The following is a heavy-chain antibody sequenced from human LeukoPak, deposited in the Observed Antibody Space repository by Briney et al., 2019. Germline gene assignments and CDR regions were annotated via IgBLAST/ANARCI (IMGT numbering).Heavy chain of an antibody. CDR3: AKGYYGDYVSYAFDI. V-gene: IGHV3-9*01. CDR1: GFTFDDYA. J-gene: IGHJ3*02. Sequence: GRSLRLSCAASGFTFDDYAMHWVRQAPGKGLEWVSGISWNSGSIGYADSVKGRFTISRDNAKNSLYLQMNSLRAEDTALYYCAKGYYGDYVSYAFDIWGQGTMVTVSS. CDR2: ISWNSGSI. D-gene: IGHD4-17*01.